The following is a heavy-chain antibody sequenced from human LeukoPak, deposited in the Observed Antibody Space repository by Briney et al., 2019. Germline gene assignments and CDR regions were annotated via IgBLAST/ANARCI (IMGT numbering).Heavy chain of an antibody. Sequence: ASVKVSCKASGYTFTSYAMHWVRQAPGQRLEWMGWINAGNGNTKYSQKFQGRVTITRDTSASTAYMELSSLRSEDTAVYYCARSYGSGTGTYGMDVWGQGTTVTVSS. D-gene: IGHD3-10*01. J-gene: IGHJ6*02. CDR1: GYTFTSYA. V-gene: IGHV1-3*01. CDR3: ARSYGSGTGTYGMDV. CDR2: INAGNGNT.